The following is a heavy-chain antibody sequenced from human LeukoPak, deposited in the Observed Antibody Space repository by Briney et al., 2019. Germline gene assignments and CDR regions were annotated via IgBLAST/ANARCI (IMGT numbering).Heavy chain of an antibody. V-gene: IGHV3-48*01. CDR1: GFTFNTYT. J-gene: IGHJ4*02. D-gene: IGHD3-16*01. CDR2: ISGSSGII. Sequence: GGSLRLSCAASGFTFNTYTMNWVRQAPGKGLEWVSYISGSSGIIDYADSVRGRFTISRDNSKNTLYLQMNSLRAEDTAVYYCARASKRGKYYFDYWGQGTLVTVSS. CDR3: ARASKRGKYYFDY.